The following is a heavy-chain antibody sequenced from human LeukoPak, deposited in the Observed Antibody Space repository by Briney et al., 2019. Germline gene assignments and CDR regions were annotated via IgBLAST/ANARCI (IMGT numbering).Heavy chain of an antibody. V-gene: IGHV3-7*01. J-gene: IGHJ4*02. CDR1: GFTVSSLW. Sequence: PGGSLRLSCAASGFTVSSLWMSWVRQAPGKGLEWVANIEQHGSEKYYVDSVKGRFTISRDNAKNSLYLQMNSLRAEDRAVYYCANQLGAVAGYGGQGTVVTVSS. D-gene: IGHD6-19*01. CDR3: ANQLGAVAGY. CDR2: IEQHGSEK.